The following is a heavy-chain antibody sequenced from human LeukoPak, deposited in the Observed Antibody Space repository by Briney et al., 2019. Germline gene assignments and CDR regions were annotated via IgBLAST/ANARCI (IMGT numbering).Heavy chain of an antibody. V-gene: IGHV4-34*01. Sequence: SETLSLTCAVYGGSFSGYYWSWIRQPPGKGLEWIGEINHSGSTNCNPSLKSRVTISVDTSKNQFSLKLSSVTAADTAVYYCAREVQLWFAGPHRYFDYWGQGTLVTVSS. CDR2: INHSGST. CDR3: AREVQLWFAGPHRYFDY. J-gene: IGHJ4*02. D-gene: IGHD5-18*01. CDR1: GGSFSGYY.